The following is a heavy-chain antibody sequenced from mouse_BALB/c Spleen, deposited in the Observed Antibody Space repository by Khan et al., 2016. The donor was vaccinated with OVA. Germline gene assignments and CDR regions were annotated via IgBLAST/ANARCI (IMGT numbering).Heavy chain of an antibody. J-gene: IGHJ3*01. CDR2: ISSGGDYT. Sequence: EVELVESGGDLVKPGGSLKLSCATSGFNFSSSSMSWVRQTPDKRLEWVASISSGGDYTYFPDSVKGRFTISRDNAKNTLYLQMSDLKSEDTAIDYCVGIFTWAVSYWGQGTLVTVSA. D-gene: IGHD1-1*01. V-gene: IGHV5-6*01. CDR3: VGIFTWAVSY. CDR1: GFNFSSSS.